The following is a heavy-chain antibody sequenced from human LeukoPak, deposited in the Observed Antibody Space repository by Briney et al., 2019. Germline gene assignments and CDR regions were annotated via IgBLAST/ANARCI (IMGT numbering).Heavy chain of an antibody. CDR2: IGTAGEI. V-gene: IGHV3-13*01. Sequence: GGSLRLSCAASGVTFRSYDMHWVRQATGKGLEWLSGIGTAGEIYYPGSVKGRFTISRENAENSLYLQMNSLRAGDTAVYYCARAAYSSTWYSRYFDLWGRGTLVTVSS. CDR3: ARAAYSSTWYSRYFDL. J-gene: IGHJ2*01. CDR1: GVTFRSYD. D-gene: IGHD6-13*01.